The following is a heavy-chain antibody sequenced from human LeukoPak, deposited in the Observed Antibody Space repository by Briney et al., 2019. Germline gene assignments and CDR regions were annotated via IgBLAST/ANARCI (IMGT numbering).Heavy chain of an antibody. CDR1: GFTFDDYA. J-gene: IGHJ3*02. Sequence: GGSLRLSCAAAGFTFDDYAMHWGRQAPRECLEWASGLSWNSGSLAYADSVKGRFTISRDNAKNSLYLQMTSLRAEDLALYYCARGRDGYLAGAFDIWGQGTMVTVSS. CDR2: LSWNSGSL. V-gene: IGHV3-9*03. D-gene: IGHD5-24*01. CDR3: ARGRDGYLAGAFDI.